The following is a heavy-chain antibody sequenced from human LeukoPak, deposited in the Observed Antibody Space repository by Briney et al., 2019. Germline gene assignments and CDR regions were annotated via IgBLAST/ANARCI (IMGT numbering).Heavy chain of an antibody. CDR3: AKSVLGVAGRGYMDV. V-gene: IGHV3-23*01. Sequence: VGSLRLSCAVSGITFNNYAMNWIRQAPGKGLEWVSDISGSGGMTYYADSVKGRFTISRDNSQKKLYLHMSNLRVEDTAIYFCAKSVLGVAGRGYMDVWGKGTTVTVSS. CDR2: ISGSGGMT. D-gene: IGHD3-10*01. CDR1: GITFNNYA. J-gene: IGHJ6*03.